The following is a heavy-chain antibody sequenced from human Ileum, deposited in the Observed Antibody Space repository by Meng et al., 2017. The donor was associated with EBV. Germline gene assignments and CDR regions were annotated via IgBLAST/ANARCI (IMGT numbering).Heavy chain of an antibody. CDR2: IYYSGST. J-gene: IGHJ4*02. Sequence: QVHLPESGPGLWKPSETLSLTCTVSGGSISSYYWSWIRQPPGKGLEWIGYIYYSGSTNYNPSLKSRVTISVDTSKNQFSLNLSSVTAADTAVYYCARGGWSLDYWGQGTLVTVSS. D-gene: IGHD2-15*01. CDR3: ARGGWSLDY. CDR1: GGSISSYY. V-gene: IGHV4-59*08.